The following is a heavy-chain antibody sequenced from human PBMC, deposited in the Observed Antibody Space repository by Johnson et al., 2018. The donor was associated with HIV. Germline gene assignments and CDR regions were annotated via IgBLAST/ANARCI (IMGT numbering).Heavy chain of an antibody. V-gene: IGHV3-9*01. D-gene: IGHD2-2*02. J-gene: IGHJ3*02. CDR3: AKGRIEKYPIEGDAFDI. Sequence: VQVVESGGGVVQPGRSLRLSCAASGFTFDDYAMHWVRQAPGKGLEWVSGISWNSGSIGYADSVKGRFTISRDNAKNSLYLQMNSLRAEDTAVYYCAKGRIEKYPIEGDAFDIWGQGTMVTVSS. CDR1: GFTFDDYA. CDR2: ISWNSGSI.